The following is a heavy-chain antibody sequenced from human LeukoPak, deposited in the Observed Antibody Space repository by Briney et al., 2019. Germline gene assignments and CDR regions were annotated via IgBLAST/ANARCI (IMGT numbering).Heavy chain of an antibody. CDR3: ARLRLRGSSGWFPHYYMDV. CDR1: GGSFSGYY. V-gene: IGHV4-34*01. D-gene: IGHD6-19*01. J-gene: IGHJ6*03. Sequence: SETLSLTCAVYGGSFSGYYWSWIRQPPGKGLEWIGEINHSGSTNYNPSLKSRATISVDTSKNQFSLKLSSVTAADTAVYYCARLRLRGSSGWFPHYYMDVWGKGTTVTISS. CDR2: INHSGST.